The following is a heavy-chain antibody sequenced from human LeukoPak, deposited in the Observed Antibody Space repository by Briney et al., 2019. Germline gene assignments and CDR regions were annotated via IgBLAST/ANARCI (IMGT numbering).Heavy chain of an antibody. Sequence: PGGSLRLSCAASGFTFSSYAMHWVRQAPGKGLEWVAVISYDGSNKYYADSVKGRFTISRDNSKNTLYLQMNSLRAEDTAVYYCARDSEWELLGGYLDYWGQGTLVTVSS. D-gene: IGHD1-26*01. J-gene: IGHJ4*02. CDR3: ARDSEWELLGGYLDY. CDR2: ISYDGSNK. CDR1: GFTFSSYA. V-gene: IGHV3-30-3*01.